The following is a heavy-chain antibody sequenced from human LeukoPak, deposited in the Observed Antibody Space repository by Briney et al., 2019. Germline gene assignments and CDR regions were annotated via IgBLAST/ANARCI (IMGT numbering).Heavy chain of an antibody. CDR1: GYPISSGYY. CDR2: IYHSGST. CDR3: ARNSSVDTAMARGYFDY. J-gene: IGHJ4*02. V-gene: IGHV4-38-2*01. Sequence: SETLSLTCAVSGYPISSGYYWGWIRQPPGKGLEWIGSIYHSGSTYYNPSLKSRVTISVDTSKNQFSLKLSSVTAADTAVYYCARNSSVDTAMARGYFDYWGQGTLVTVSS. D-gene: IGHD5-18*01.